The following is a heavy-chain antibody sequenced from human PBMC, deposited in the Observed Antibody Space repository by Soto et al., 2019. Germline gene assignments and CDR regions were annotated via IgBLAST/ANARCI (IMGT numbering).Heavy chain of an antibody. Sequence: QVQLQESGPGLVKPSQTLSLTCTVSGGSISSGGTGSYWTWIRQLPGKGLEWIGYIYYTGNTYYNPSLMSRPTISIDTYENQFSLKLTSVTAADTAVYFCASGHDAYKVRSWGQGTLVTVSS. CDR3: ASGHDAYKVRS. J-gene: IGHJ5*02. D-gene: IGHD1-1*01. CDR2: IYYTGNT. CDR1: GGSISSGGTGSY. V-gene: IGHV4-31*03.